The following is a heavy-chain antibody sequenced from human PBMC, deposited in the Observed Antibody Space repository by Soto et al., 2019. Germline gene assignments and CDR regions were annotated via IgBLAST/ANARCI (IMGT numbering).Heavy chain of an antibody. V-gene: IGHV4-34*01. CDR3: ARGLPTDYDRIGY. CDR1: GNSFCGIY. Sequence: PSDPLSLTCAVYGNSFCGIYWNWFRQPPGKGLEWSGEINHRGSTNYNPSLKSRVSISVDTSKNQFSLKLSSVTAADTAIYYCARGLPTDYDRIGYWGQGTLVTVAS. CDR2: INHRGST. J-gene: IGHJ4*02. D-gene: IGHD3-22*01.